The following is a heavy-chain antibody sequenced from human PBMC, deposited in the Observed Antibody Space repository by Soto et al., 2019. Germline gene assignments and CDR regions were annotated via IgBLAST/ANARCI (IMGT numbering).Heavy chain of an antibody. V-gene: IGHV2-5*01. CDR3: AHRQDLGAFDI. D-gene: IGHD7-27*01. Sequence: SGPTLVNPTQTLTLTCTFSGFSLSTRAVGVGWIRQPPGKALEWLVLIYWNDDQRYSPSLKNRLTITTDTSKNHVVLTMTNMDPADTATYYCAHRQDLGAFDIRGQGTMVTLSS. J-gene: IGHJ3*02. CDR2: IYWNDDQ. CDR1: GFSLSTRAVG.